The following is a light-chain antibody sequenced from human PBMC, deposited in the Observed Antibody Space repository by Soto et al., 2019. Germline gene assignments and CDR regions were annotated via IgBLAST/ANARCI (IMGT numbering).Light chain of an antibody. J-gene: IGKJ3*01. CDR3: QQSSNWPPEVT. CDR2: DAS. CDR1: QSVRSS. V-gene: IGKV3-11*01. Sequence: EIVLTQSPDTLSLSPGERATLSCRASQSVRSSLAWYQQKPGQAPRLLIYDASNRATGIPARFSGSGSGTDFTLTISSLEPEDVAVYSCQQSSNWPPEVTFGPGTKVDIK.